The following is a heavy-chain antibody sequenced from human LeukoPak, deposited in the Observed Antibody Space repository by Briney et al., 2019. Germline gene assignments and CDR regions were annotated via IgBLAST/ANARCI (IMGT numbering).Heavy chain of an antibody. CDR3: ARDLPGSNWFDP. CDR2: IYYSGNT. Sequence: SETLSLTCTVSGGSISSGGYYWSWIRQHPGKGLEWIGYIYYSGNTYCNPSLKSRVTISVDTSKNQFSLKLSSVTAADTAVYYCARDLPGSNWFDPWGQGTLVTVSS. CDR1: GGSISSGGYY. J-gene: IGHJ5*02. V-gene: IGHV4-31*03.